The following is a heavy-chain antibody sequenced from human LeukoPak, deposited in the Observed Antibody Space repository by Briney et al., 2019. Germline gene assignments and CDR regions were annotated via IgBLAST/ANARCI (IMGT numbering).Heavy chain of an antibody. D-gene: IGHD2-2*01. CDR3: AKALLRAAVVPAAGLDY. Sequence: GGSLRLSCAASGFTFSSYAMSWVRQAPGKGLEWVSAISGSGGSTYYADSVKGRFTISRDNSKNTLYLQMNSLRAEDTAVYYCAKALLRAAVVPAAGLDYWAREPWSPSPQ. CDR1: GFTFSSYA. J-gene: IGHJ4*02. V-gene: IGHV3-23*01. CDR2: ISGSGGST.